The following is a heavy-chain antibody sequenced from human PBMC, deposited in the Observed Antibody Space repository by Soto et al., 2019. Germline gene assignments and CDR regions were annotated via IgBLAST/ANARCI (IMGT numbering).Heavy chain of an antibody. CDR2: IYYSGST. Sequence: SETLSLTCTVSGGSISSYYWSWIRQPPGKGLEWIGYIYYSGSTNYNPSLKSRVTISVDTSKNQFSLKLSSVTAADTAVYYCARVLAAAGNYYYYYGMDVWGQGTTVTVSS. D-gene: IGHD6-13*01. CDR3: ARVLAAAGNYYYYYGMDV. J-gene: IGHJ6*02. CDR1: GGSISSYY. V-gene: IGHV4-59*01.